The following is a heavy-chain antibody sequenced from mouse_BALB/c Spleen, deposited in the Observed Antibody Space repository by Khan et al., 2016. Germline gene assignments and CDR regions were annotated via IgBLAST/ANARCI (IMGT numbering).Heavy chain of an antibody. V-gene: IGHV2-2*02. D-gene: IGHD2-4*01. J-gene: IGHJ4*01. CDR1: GFSLTSYG. CDR3: ARGGSMITYYYAMDY. Sequence: QVQLKQSGPGLVQPSQSLSITCTVSGFSLTSYGVHWVRQSPGKGLEWLGVIWSGGSTDYNAAFISRLSISKDNSKSQVFFKMNSLQANDTAIYXCARGGSMITYYYAMDYWGQGTSVTVSS. CDR2: IWSGGST.